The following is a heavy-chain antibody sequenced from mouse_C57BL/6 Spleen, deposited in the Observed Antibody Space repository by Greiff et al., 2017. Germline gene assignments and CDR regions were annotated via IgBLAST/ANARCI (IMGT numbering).Heavy chain of an antibody. CDR2: IWSDGST. J-gene: IGHJ3*01. V-gene: IGHV2-6-1*01. CDR3: ARHGETGNWFAY. D-gene: IGHD4-1*01. Sequence: VQVVESGPGLVAPSQSLSITCTVSGFSLTSYGVHWVRQPPGKGLEWLVVIWSDGSTTYNSALQSRLSISKDNSKSQVFLKMNSLQTDDTAMYYCARHGETGNWFAYWGQGTLVTVSA. CDR1: GFSLTSYG.